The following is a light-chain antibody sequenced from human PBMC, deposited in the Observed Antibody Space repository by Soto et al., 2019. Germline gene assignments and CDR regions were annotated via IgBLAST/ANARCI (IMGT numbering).Light chain of an antibody. J-gene: IGKJ1*01. V-gene: IGKV2-40*01. CDR2: ALS. CDR3: MQRREFPWT. Sequence: DIVMTQTPLSLPVAPGEPASISCRSSQSLLDSDDGKTYLDWYLQKPGQSPQLLIYALSNRATGVPDRFSGSGSRTDFTLKISRVEAEDVGVYYCMQRREFPWTFGQGTKVELK. CDR1: QSLLDSDDGKTY.